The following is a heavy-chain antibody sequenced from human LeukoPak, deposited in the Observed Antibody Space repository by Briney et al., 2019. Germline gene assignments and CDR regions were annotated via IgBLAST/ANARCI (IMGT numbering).Heavy chain of an antibody. J-gene: IGHJ4*02. CDR1: GFTFSSYG. CDR3: ARDRSQSLYYFDY. V-gene: IGHV3-33*01. Sequence: XGSLRLSCAASGFTFSSYGMHWVRQAPGKGLEWVAVIWYDGSNKYYADSVKGRFTISRDNSKNTLYLQMNSLRAEDTAVYYCARDRSQSLYYFDYWGQGTLVTISS. D-gene: IGHD3-16*02. CDR2: IWYDGSNK.